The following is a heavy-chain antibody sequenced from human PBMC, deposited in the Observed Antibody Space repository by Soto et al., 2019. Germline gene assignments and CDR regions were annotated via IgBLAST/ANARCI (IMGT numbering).Heavy chain of an antibody. Sequence: GGSLRLSCAASGFTFSSYGMHWVRQAPGKGLEWVAVIWYDGSNKYYADSVKGRFTISRDNSKNTLYLQMNSLRAEDTAVYYCAREGFSGGSCYSGRYYYMDVWGKGTTVTVSS. D-gene: IGHD2-15*01. CDR1: GFTFSSYG. CDR3: AREGFSGGSCYSGRYYYMDV. V-gene: IGHV3-33*01. J-gene: IGHJ6*03. CDR2: IWYDGSNK.